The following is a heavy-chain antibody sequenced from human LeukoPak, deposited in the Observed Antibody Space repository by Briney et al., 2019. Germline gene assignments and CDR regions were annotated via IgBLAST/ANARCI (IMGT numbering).Heavy chain of an antibody. CDR2: ISGGGGST. CDR1: GLTFSSYA. D-gene: IGHD6-6*01. V-gene: IGHV3-23*01. Sequence: GGSLRLSCAVSGLTFSSYAMSWVRQAPGKGLEWGSDISGGGGSTYYADSVKGRFTISRDSSENTLYLQMNSLRAEDTAVYYCAKDLSSSHVSEYFDHWGQGTLVTVSS. J-gene: IGHJ4*02. CDR3: AKDLSSSHVSEYFDH.